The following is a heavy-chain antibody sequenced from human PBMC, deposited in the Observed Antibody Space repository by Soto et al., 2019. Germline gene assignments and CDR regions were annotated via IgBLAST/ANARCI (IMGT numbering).Heavy chain of an antibody. J-gene: IGHJ4*02. CDR2: ISYDGSNK. CDR3: ARDYTIGPSYYFDY. CDR1: GFTFSSYA. V-gene: IGHV3-30-3*01. D-gene: IGHD4-4*01. Sequence: GGSLRLSCAASGFTFSSYAMHWVRQAPGKGLEWVAVISYDGSNKYYADSVKGRFTISRDNSKNTLYLQMNSLRAEDTAVYYCARDYTIGPSYYFDYWGQGTLVTVSS.